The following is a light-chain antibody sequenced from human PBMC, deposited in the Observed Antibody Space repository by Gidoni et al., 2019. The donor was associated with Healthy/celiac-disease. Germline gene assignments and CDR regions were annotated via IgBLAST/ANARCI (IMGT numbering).Light chain of an antibody. CDR3: QQYGRSPPFT. J-gene: IGKJ3*01. Sequence: EMVLTQSPGTLSLSPGERATLSCRPSQSVSSRYLAWYQQKPGQAPRLLIYGASSRAPGSPDRFSGSGSGTDFTLTIRRLEPEDFAVYYCQQYGRSPPFTFGPGTKVDIK. CDR2: GAS. V-gene: IGKV3-20*01. CDR1: QSVSSRY.